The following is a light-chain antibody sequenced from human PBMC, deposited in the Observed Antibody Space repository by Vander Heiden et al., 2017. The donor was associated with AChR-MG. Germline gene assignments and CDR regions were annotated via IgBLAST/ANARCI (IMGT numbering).Light chain of an antibody. J-gene: IGKJ5*01. CDR1: QDISNY. Sequence: DIQMTQSPSSLSASVGDRVTITCQASQDISNYLNWDQQKPGKAPKLLIYDASYLETGVPSRFSGSGSGTDFTFTISSLQTEDIATYYCQQYDNLSTFGQGTRLEIK. V-gene: IGKV1-33*01. CDR3: QQYDNLST. CDR2: DAS.